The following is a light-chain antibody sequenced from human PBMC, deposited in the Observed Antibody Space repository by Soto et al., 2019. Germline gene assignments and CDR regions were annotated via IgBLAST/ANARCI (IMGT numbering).Light chain of an antibody. Sequence: QSVLTQPPSVSAAPGQRVTISCSGSSSNIRNNYVCWYQHLPGTAPRLLIYDVNERPSGIPDRFSGSKSGTSATLDITGLQTGDEADYYCGTWDSSLSTVLFGGGTKLTVL. CDR1: SSNIRNNY. V-gene: IGLV1-51*01. J-gene: IGLJ2*01. CDR3: GTWDSSLSTVL. CDR2: DVN.